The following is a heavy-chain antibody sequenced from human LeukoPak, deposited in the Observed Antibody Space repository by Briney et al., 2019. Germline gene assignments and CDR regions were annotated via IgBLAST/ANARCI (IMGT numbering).Heavy chain of an antibody. CDR3: TRGLSRGYSYGYYWFDP. D-gene: IGHD5-18*01. Sequence: PSETLSLTCAVCGGSFSGYYWSWIRQPPGKGLEWIGEINHSGSTNYNPSLKSRVTISVDTSKNQFSLKLSSVTAADTAVYYCTRGLSRGYSYGYYWFDPWGQGTLVTVSS. J-gene: IGHJ5*02. CDR1: GGSFSGYY. CDR2: INHSGST. V-gene: IGHV4-34*01.